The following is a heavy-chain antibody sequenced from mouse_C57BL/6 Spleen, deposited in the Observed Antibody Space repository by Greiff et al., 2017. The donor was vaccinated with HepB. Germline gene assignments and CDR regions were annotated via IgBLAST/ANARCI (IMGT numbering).Heavy chain of an antibody. V-gene: IGHV1-15*01. CDR2: IDPETGGT. Sequence: QVQLKQSGAELVRPGASVTLSCKASGYTFTDYEMHWVKQTPVHGLEWIGAIDPETGGTAYNQKFKGKAILTADKSSSTAYMELRSLTSEDSAVYYCTRGGGSSYRDYWGQGTTLTVSS. J-gene: IGHJ2*01. CDR1: GYTFTDYE. D-gene: IGHD1-1*01. CDR3: TRGGGSSYRDY.